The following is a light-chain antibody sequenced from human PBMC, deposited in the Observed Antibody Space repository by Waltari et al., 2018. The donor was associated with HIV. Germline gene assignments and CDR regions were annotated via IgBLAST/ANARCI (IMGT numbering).Light chain of an antibody. J-gene: IGKJ1*01. Sequence: DIQLTQSPSFLSASVGDRVTIPCRASQGIATYLAWYQQKPGRPPKLLIYAASTLQSGVPSRFSGSGSGTEFTLTVSSLQPEDSATYYCQQLNGYPTFGQGTKVEIK. CDR3: QQLNGYPT. V-gene: IGKV1-9*01. CDR1: QGIATY. CDR2: AAS.